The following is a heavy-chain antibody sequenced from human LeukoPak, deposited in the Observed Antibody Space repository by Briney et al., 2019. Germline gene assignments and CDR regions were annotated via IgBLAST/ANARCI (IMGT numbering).Heavy chain of an antibody. V-gene: IGHV3-33*01. Sequence: PRRSLRLSCAASGFTFSSYGMHWVRQAPGKGLEWVAVIWYDGSNKYYADSVKGRFTISRDNSKNTLYLQMNSLRAEDTAVYYCARGGGSSFDYWGQGTLVTVSS. CDR2: IWYDGSNK. CDR1: GFTFSSYG. CDR3: ARGGGSSFDY. D-gene: IGHD6-6*01. J-gene: IGHJ4*02.